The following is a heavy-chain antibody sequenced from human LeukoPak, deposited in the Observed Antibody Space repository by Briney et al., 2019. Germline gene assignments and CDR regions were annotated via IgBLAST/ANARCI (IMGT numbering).Heavy chain of an antibody. CDR1: GYTFTSYG. V-gene: IGHV1-18*01. J-gene: IGHJ4*02. Sequence: EASVKVSCKASGYTFTSYGISWVRQAPGQGLEWMGWISAYNGNTNYAQKLQGRVTMTRDTSISTAYMELSRLTSDDTAVYYCARGNFYDNKGYSPELRYWGQGTLVTVSS. CDR2: ISAYNGNT. CDR3: ARGNFYDNKGYSPELRY. D-gene: IGHD3-10*01.